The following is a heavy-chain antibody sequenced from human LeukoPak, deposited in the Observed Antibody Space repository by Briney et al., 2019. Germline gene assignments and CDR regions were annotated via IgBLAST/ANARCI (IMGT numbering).Heavy chain of an antibody. D-gene: IGHD1-26*01. J-gene: IGHJ4*02. V-gene: IGHV4-59*01. CDR1: GGSISSYY. CDR2: IYYSGST. CDR3: ASLSGSYGYYFDY. Sequence: PSETLSLTCSVSGGSISSYYWSWIRQPPGKGLEWIGYIYYSGSTNYNPSLKRRVTVSVDTSKNQFSLKLSSVTAADTAVYYCASLSGSYGYYFDYWGQGTLVTVSS.